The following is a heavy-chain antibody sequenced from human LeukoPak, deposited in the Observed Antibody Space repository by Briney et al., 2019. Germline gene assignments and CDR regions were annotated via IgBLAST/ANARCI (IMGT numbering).Heavy chain of an antibody. CDR3: AREAALRYFGWLSYFDY. V-gene: IGHV3-20*04. CDR2: INWNGGST. D-gene: IGHD3-9*01. J-gene: IGHJ4*02. Sequence: GGSLRLSCAASGFTFDDYDMSWVREAPGKGLEWVSGINWNGGSTGYADSVKGRFTISRDNAKNTLYLQMNSLRAEDTAVYYCAREAALRYFGWLSYFDYWGQGTLVTVSS. CDR1: GFTFDDYD.